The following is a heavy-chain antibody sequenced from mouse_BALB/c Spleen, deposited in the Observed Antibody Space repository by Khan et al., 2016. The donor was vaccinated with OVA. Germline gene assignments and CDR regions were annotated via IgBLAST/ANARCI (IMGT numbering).Heavy chain of an antibody. CDR1: GFNIKDYY. J-gene: IGHJ3*01. V-gene: IGHV14-1*02. Sequence: VQLQQSGAELVRPGALVKLSCKASGFNIKDYYIHWVKQRPEQGLEWIGGIDPENGNTIYDPKFQGKASITADTSSNTAYLQLSSFTSEDTAVYYCTRDGYSPWFAYWGQGTLVTVSA. CDR3: TRDGYSPWFAY. D-gene: IGHD2-3*01. CDR2: IDPENGNT.